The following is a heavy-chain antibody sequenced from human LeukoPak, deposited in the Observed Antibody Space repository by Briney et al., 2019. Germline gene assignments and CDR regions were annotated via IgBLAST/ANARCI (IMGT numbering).Heavy chain of an antibody. V-gene: IGHV3-23*01. CDR1: GFTFSSHF. Sequence: GGSLRLSCAASGFTFSSHFMSCVRQAPGKGLEWVSTISTGGSTYYADSVKGRFTISRDNSKNTLHLQMNGLRAEDTAVYYCAKYCSGGCYSGLDYWGQGTLVTVSS. J-gene: IGHJ4*02. CDR2: ISTGGST. D-gene: IGHD2-21*01. CDR3: AKYCSGGCYSGLDY.